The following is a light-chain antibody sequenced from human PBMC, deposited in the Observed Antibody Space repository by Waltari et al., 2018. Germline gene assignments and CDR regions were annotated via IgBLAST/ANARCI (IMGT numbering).Light chain of an antibody. Sequence: IVITQFSNSPGASLGGRAPHNRKSSQTILYTSNNKNHLAWFQHKRGQPPRLLIYWASTRQSGVPERFSGSGSETDFTLTISSLQAEDVAVYFCQQYYSPPFTFGPGTTVDV. CDR1: QTILYTSNNKNH. CDR2: WAS. CDR3: QQYYSPPFT. V-gene: IGKV4-1*01. J-gene: IGKJ3*01.